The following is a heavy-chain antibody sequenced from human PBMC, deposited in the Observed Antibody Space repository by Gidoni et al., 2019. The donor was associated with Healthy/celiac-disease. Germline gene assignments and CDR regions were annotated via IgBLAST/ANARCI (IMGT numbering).Heavy chain of an antibody. J-gene: IGHJ4*02. CDR2: IKQDGSET. CDR1: GFTFSSYW. D-gene: IGHD6-19*01. CDR3: ARGGWLGLDY. V-gene: IGHV3-7*01. Sequence: EVQLVESGGGLVQPGGSLRLSCADSGFTFSSYWMTWVRQAPGKGLEWVANIKQDGSETYYVDSVKGRFTISRDNAKKSLYLQMNSLRVEDTAVYYCARGGWLGLDYWGQGTLVTVSS.